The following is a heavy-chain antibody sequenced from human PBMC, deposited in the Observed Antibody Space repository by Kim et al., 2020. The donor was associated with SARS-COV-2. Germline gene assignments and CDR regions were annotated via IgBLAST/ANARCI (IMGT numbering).Heavy chain of an antibody. Sequence: GGSLRLSCAASGFNFDDYSMYWVRQAPGKGLEWVAGISWDSVDRGHINSVKGRFTISRDNAKNSQHLEMNSLRVEDTALYHCAKVAVIKGPGYLDYWGQGTLVTVSS. V-gene: IGHV3-9*01. CDR3: AKVAVIKGPGYLDY. CDR2: ISWDSVDR. CDR1: GFNFDDYS. D-gene: IGHD3-10*01. J-gene: IGHJ4*02.